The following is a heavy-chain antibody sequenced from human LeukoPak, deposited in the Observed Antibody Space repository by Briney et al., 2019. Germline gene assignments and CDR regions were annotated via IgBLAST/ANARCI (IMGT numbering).Heavy chain of an antibody. CDR2: ISSSGSTI. J-gene: IGHJ4*02. D-gene: IGHD5-18*01. CDR3: ARNPYVGTAMVRDRGGFYDY. CDR1: GFTFSSYE. Sequence: PGGSLRLSCAASGFTFSSYEMNWVRQAPGKGLEWVSYISSSGSTIYYADSVKGRFTVSRDNAKNSLYLQMNSLRAEDTAVYYCARNPYVGTAMVRDRGGFYDYWGQGTLVTVSS. V-gene: IGHV3-48*03.